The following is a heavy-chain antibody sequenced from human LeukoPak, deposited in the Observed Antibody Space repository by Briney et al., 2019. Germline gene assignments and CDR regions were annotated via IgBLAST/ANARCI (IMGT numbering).Heavy chain of an antibody. V-gene: IGHV3-73*01. CDR1: GFTFSGST. D-gene: IGHD1-26*01. CDR2: IRSKANSYAT. J-gene: IGHJ3*02. Sequence: PGGSLRLSCAASGFTFSGSTMHWVRQASGKGLEWVGRIRSKANSYATVYAASVKGRFTISRDDSKNMAYLQMNSLKTEDTAVYYCTRRYNGGYNAFDIWGQGTMVTVSS. CDR3: TRRYNGGYNAFDI.